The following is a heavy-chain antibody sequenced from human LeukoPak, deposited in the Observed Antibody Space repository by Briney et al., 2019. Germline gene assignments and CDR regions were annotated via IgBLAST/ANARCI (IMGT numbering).Heavy chain of an antibody. J-gene: IGHJ6*02. Sequence: GGSLRLSCAASGFTFSSYAMHWVRQVPGKGLEWVAVISYDGSNKYYADSVKGRFTISRDNSKNTLYLQMNSLRAEDTAVYYCARAAGDYSFNYYYYYGMDVWGQGTTVTVSS. CDR1: GFTFSSYA. D-gene: IGHD4-11*01. V-gene: IGHV3-30-3*01. CDR3: ARAAGDYSFNYYYYYGMDV. CDR2: ISYDGSNK.